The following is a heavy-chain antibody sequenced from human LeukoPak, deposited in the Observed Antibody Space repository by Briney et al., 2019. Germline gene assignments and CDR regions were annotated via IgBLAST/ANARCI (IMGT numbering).Heavy chain of an antibody. CDR3: ARDVRKEYSNYFDY. CDR2: IYYSGST. Sequence: PSETLSLTCTVSGGSISSYYWSWIRQPPGKGLEWIGYIYYSGSTNYNPSLKSRVTISVDTSKNQFSLKLSSVTAADTAVYYCARDVRKEYSNYFDYWGQGTLVTVSS. D-gene: IGHD4-11*01. V-gene: IGHV4-59*01. J-gene: IGHJ4*02. CDR1: GGSISSYY.